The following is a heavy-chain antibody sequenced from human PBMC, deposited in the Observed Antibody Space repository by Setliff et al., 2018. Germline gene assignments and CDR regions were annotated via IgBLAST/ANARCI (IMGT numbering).Heavy chain of an antibody. CDR2: IHYLGTT. V-gene: IGHV4-39*01. D-gene: IGHD1-1*01. CDR1: GASISSGTYY. Sequence: SETLSLTCTVSGASISSGTYYWGWIRQPPGKGLEWIGRIHYLGTTYSNASLASRLTMSVDTSKNQFSLRLTAVTAADTAVYYCARTGTYRYFDHWGQGTLVTVSS. CDR3: ARTGTYRYFDH. J-gene: IGHJ4*02.